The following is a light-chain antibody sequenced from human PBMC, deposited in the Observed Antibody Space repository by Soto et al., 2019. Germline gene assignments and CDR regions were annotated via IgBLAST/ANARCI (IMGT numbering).Light chain of an antibody. V-gene: IGLV2-14*01. CDR2: DVG. J-gene: IGLJ2*01. CDR3: SSYTGSSTYVV. CDR1: SSDVGGYNY. Sequence: QSALTQPASVSGSPGQSITISCTGTSSDVGGYNYVSWYQQHPGKAPKLMIYDVGNRPSGVSNRFSGSKSGNTASLTISGLQAEDEADYYCSSYTGSSTYVVFGGGTQLTVL.